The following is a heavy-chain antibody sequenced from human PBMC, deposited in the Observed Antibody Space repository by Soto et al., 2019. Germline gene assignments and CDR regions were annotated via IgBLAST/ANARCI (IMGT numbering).Heavy chain of an antibody. D-gene: IGHD1-26*01. CDR2: IDPSDSYT. CDR1: GYIFTSYW. CDR3: ARLGVGADYYYYGMDV. V-gene: IGHV5-10-1*01. Sequence: ESLKIACKGSGYIFTSYWISWFLQMRVKGLEWMGRIDPSDSYTNYSPSFQGHVTISADKSISTAYLQWSSLKASDTAMYYCARLGVGADYYYYGMDVWGQGTTVTVSS. J-gene: IGHJ6*02.